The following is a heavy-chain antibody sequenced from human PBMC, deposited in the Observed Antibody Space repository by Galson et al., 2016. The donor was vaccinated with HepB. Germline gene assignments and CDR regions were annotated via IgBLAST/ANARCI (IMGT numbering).Heavy chain of an antibody. V-gene: IGHV4-38-2*02. Sequence: SETLSLTCTVSGYSIRSGYYWGWIRQPPGKGLEWIGNIYHSGSTSSNPSLESRVTISVDTSKNQFSLRLSSVTAADTAVYYCAREVGVGPTGYWGQGTLVTVSS. CDR1: GYSIRSGYY. CDR3: AREVGVGPTGY. D-gene: IGHD1-26*01. CDR2: IYHSGST. J-gene: IGHJ4*02.